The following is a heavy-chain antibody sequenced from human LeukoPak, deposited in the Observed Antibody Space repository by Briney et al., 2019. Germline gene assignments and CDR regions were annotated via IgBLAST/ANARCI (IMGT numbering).Heavy chain of an antibody. CDR3: ARDSGDYGFFDY. V-gene: IGHV4-31*03. CDR2: IYYSGST. D-gene: IGHD4-17*01. CDR1: GGSISSGGYY. Sequence: PSQTLSLTCTVSGGSISSGGYYWSWLRQHPGKGLEWIGYIYYSGSTYYNPSLKSRVTISVDTSKNQFSLKLSSVTAADTAVYYCARDSGDYGFFDYWGQGTLVTVSS. J-gene: IGHJ4*02.